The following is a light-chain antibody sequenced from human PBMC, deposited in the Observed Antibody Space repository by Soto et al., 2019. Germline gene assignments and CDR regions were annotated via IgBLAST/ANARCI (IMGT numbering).Light chain of an antibody. CDR3: SSYTSSSTYV. Sequence: QSALTQPASVSGSLEQSISISCTGTSSDVGGYNYVSWHQQHPGKAPKLMIHDVSNRPSWVSNRFSGSKSGNTASLTISGLQAEDEADYYCSSYTSSSTYVFGTGTKVTVL. CDR1: SSDVGGYNY. V-gene: IGLV2-14*03. J-gene: IGLJ1*01. CDR2: DVS.